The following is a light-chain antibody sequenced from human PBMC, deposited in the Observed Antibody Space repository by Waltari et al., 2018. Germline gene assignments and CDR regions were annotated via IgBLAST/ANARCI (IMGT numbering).Light chain of an antibody. V-gene: IGLV1-51*02. J-gene: IGLJ7*01. CDR3: GTWDSSLSGAV. CDR1: HSHIGNNS. Sequence: QSVLTQPPSVSAAPGQRVTISCSGGHSHIGNNSVSWYRQFPGTAPKLLIYEASERPSGVPGRFSGSKSGTSATLDITGLQAGDEADYYCGTWDSSLSGAVFGGGTHLTVL. CDR2: EAS.